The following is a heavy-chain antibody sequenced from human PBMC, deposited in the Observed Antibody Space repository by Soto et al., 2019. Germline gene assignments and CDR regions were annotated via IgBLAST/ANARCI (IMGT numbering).Heavy chain of an antibody. J-gene: IGHJ4*02. CDR2: INPILSMS. V-gene: IGHV1-69*02. CDR3: ASSYGSGYRAFDY. D-gene: IGHD3-10*01. CDR1: GDTFNFYF. Sequence: QVQLVQSGTEVKRPGSSVKVSCKASGDTFNFYFINWMRKAPGLGLEWMGRINPILSMSNYAQRFQGRVTMTADKSTSTAYMELSSLRSEDTAIYYCASSYGSGYRAFDYWGQGALVTVSS.